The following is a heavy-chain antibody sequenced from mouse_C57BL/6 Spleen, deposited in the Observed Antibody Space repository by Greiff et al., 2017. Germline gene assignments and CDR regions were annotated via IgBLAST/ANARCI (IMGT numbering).Heavy chain of an antibody. CDR2: ISGGGGNT. V-gene: IGHV5-9*01. CDR3: ARRGDYGRSFDY. J-gene: IGHJ2*01. CDR1: GFTFSSYT. D-gene: IGHD1-1*01. Sequence: EVKLVESGGGLVKPGGSLKLSCAASGFTFSSYTMSWFRQTPEKRLEWVATISGGGGNTYYPDSVKGRFPISRDNAKNTLYLQMSSLRSEDTALYYCARRGDYGRSFDYWGQGTTLTVSS.